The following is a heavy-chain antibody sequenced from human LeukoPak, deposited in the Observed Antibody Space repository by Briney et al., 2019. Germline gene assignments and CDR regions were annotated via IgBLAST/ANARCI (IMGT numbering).Heavy chain of an antibody. CDR3: SRVGEGAAKD. J-gene: IGHJ4*02. CDR1: GGSFSSNY. D-gene: IGHD1-26*01. V-gene: IGHV4-59*01. Sequence: PSETLSLTCTVSGGSFSSNYWSWIRQPPGKGLEWIGYIYNSGSTNYNPSLKSRVTISIDTSKNQFSLKLSSVTAADTAVYYCSRVGEGAAKDWGQGTLVTVSS. CDR2: IYNSGST.